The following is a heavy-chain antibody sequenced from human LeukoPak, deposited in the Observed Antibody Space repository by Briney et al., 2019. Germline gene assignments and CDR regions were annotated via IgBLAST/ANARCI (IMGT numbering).Heavy chain of an antibody. CDR1: GYTLTELS. CDR3: ATLDDSGSYGVGL. D-gene: IGHD3-10*01. CDR2: FDPEYGET. Sequence: ASVKVSCKVSGYTLTELSMHWVRQAPGKGLEWMGGFDPEYGETIYAQKFQGRVALSEDTSTDTSYMELSSLRSEDTAVFYCATLDDSGSYGVGLWGQGTLVTVSS. V-gene: IGHV1-24*01. J-gene: IGHJ4*02.